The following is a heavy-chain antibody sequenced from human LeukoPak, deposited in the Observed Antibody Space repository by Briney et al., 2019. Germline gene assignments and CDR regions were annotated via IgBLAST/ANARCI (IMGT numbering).Heavy chain of an antibody. J-gene: IGHJ5*02. CDR3: ARGFGLRLGELSLYNWFDP. CDR2: IIPIFGTA. CDR1: GGTFSSYA. V-gene: IGHV1-69*13. Sequence: SVKVSCKASGGTFSSYAISLVRQAPGQGLEWMGGIIPIFGTANYAQKFQGRVTITADESTSTAYMGLSSLRSEDTAVYYCARGFGLRLGELSLYNWFDPWGQGTLVTVSS. D-gene: IGHD3-16*02.